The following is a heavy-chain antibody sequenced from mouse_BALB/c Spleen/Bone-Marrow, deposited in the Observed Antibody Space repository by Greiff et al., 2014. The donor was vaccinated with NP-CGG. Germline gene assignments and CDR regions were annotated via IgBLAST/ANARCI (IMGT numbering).Heavy chain of an antibody. J-gene: IGHJ2*01. Sequence: QVQLQQSGAELVRPGSSVKISCKASGYAFSSYWMNWVEQRPGQGLEWIGQIYPGDGDTNYNGKFKGKATLTADKSSSTAYMQLSSLTSEDSAVYFCARRGYYGSSYYFDYWGRGTTLTVSS. V-gene: IGHV1-80*01. CDR1: GYAFSSYW. CDR2: IYPGDGDT. CDR3: ARRGYYGSSYYFDY. D-gene: IGHD1-1*01.